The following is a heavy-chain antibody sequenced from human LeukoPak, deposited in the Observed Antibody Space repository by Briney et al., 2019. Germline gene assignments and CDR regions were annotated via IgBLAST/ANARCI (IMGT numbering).Heavy chain of an antibody. V-gene: IGHV5-51*01. CDR2: IYPGDSDT. D-gene: IGHD2-2*01. CDR3: ARRGYCSSTSCLPFDY. Sequence: GESLKISCKGSGYSFTSYWIGWVRQMPGKGLEWMGIIYPGDSDTGYSPSFQGQVTISADKPISTAYLQWSSLKASDTAMYYCARRGYCSSTSCLPFDYWGQGTLVTVSS. CDR1: GYSFTSYW. J-gene: IGHJ4*02.